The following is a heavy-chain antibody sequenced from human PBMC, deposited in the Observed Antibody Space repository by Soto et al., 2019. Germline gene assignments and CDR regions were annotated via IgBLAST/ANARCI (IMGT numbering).Heavy chain of an antibody. Sequence: ASVKVSCKASGYTFTSYGISWVRQAPGQGLNWMGWISAYNGNTKYAQDLQGRVTMTTDTSTSTAYMELRSLRSDDTAVYYCARFSGGSYNTYYFYYGMDVWGQGTTVTVSS. CDR3: ARFSGGSYNTYYFYYGMDV. J-gene: IGHJ6*02. CDR2: ISAYNGNT. D-gene: IGHD2-15*01. CDR1: GYTFTSYG. V-gene: IGHV1-18*01.